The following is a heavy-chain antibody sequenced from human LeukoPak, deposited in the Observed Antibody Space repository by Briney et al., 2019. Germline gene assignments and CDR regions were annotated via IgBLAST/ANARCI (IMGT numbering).Heavy chain of an antibody. V-gene: IGHV3-74*01. CDR2: INKDATTI. CDR1: GFTFNAYW. D-gene: IGHD1-1*01. J-gene: IGHJ6*03. Sequence: GGSLRLSCAASGFTFNAYWMHWIRQAPGKGLVWVASINKDATTIRYADSVKGRFTISRDNSKNTLYLQMNSLRAEDTAVYYCAKVDPTHYYYMDVWGKGTTVTVSS. CDR3: AKVDPTHYYYMDV.